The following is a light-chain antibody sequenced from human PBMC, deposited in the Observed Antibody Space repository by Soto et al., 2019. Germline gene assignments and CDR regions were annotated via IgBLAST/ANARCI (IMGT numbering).Light chain of an antibody. CDR3: GTDHGSATNFVYV. CDR1: GGSYK. V-gene: IGLV9-49*01. J-gene: IGLJ1*01. CDR2: VGPSGVIE. Sequence: QPVLTQPPSASASLGASVTLTCTLSGGSYKVDWYQQRPGEGPRFVMRVGPSGVIELKGEGIPDRFSVLSSGLNRYLTIRNIQPEDESDYHCGTDHGSATNFVYVFGPGTKLTVL.